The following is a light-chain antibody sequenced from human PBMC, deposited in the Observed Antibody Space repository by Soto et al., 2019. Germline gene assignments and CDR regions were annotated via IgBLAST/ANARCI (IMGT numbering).Light chain of an antibody. CDR2: VTSDGSH. CDR3: QTWGTGTHVV. V-gene: IGLV4-69*01. Sequence: QSVLTQSPSASASLGASVKLTCTLSSGHSRYAIAWHQQQPDKGPRYLMKVTSDGSHTKGDGIPDRFSGSSSGAERYLTISSLQSEDEADYYCQTWGTGTHVVFGGGTKVTVL. J-gene: IGLJ2*01. CDR1: SGHSRYA.